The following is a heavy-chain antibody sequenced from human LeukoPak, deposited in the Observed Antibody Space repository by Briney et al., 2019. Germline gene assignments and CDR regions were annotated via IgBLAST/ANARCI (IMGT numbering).Heavy chain of an antibody. V-gene: IGHV3-23*01. CDR2: ISGSGGST. CDR1: GYTFSSYA. D-gene: IGHD3-16*02. J-gene: IGHJ4*02. Sequence: GGSLRLSCAASGYTFSSYAMSWVRQAPGKGLEWVSAISGSGGSTYYADSVKGRFTISRDNSKNALYLQMNSLRAEGTAVYYCAKEALVTFGGVIVRPDYYFDYWGQGTLVTVSS. CDR3: AKEALVTFGGVIVRPDYYFDY.